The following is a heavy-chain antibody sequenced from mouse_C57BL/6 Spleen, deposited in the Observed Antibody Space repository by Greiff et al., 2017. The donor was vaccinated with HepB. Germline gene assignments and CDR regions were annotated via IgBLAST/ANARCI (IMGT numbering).Heavy chain of an antibody. Sequence: QVQLQQPGAELVRPGSSVKLSCKASGYTFTSYWMHWVKQRPIQGLEWIGNIDPSDSETHYNQKFKDKATLTVDKSSSTAYMQLSSLTSEDSAVYYCAREGQLRLQGAMDYWGQGTSVTVSS. CDR2: IDPSDSET. D-gene: IGHD3-2*02. V-gene: IGHV1-52*01. CDR1: GYTFTSYW. CDR3: AREGQLRLQGAMDY. J-gene: IGHJ4*01.